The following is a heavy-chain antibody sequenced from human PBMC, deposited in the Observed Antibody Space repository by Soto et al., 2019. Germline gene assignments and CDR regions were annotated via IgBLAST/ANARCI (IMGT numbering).Heavy chain of an antibody. CDR2: TRSKANSYAT. Sequence: PVGSLRLSCAASGFTFSGSAMHWVRQASGKGLEWVGRTRSKANSYATAYAASVKGRFTISRDDSKNTAYLQMNSLKTEDTAVYYCTRLATIYYYYGMDVWGQGTTVTVSS. CDR3: TRLATIYYYYGMDV. D-gene: IGHD5-12*01. CDR1: GFTFSGSA. V-gene: IGHV3-73*01. J-gene: IGHJ6*02.